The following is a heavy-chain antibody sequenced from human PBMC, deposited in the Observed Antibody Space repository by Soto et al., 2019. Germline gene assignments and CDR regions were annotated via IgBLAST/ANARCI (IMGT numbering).Heavy chain of an antibody. CDR3: AKVRYSSPMGYYYGMDV. Sequence: QVQLVQSGAEVKKPGSSVNVSCKASGDTLSRFAIAWVRQAPGQGLEWMGGIISYFRRPDYAQKFQGRITISADESTNTAYMELSSLRSDDTAVYYCAKVRYSSPMGYYYGMDVWGQGTTVTVSS. CDR1: GDTLSRFA. D-gene: IGHD6-19*01. CDR2: IISYFRRP. J-gene: IGHJ6*02. V-gene: IGHV1-69*01.